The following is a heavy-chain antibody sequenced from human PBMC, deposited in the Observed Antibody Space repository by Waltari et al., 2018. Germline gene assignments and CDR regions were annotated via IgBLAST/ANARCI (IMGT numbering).Heavy chain of an antibody. CDR3: ARLYYDFWSGYFDY. D-gene: IGHD3-3*01. J-gene: IGHJ4*02. V-gene: IGHV4-39*01. Sequence: QLQLQESGPGLVKPSETLSLTCTVSGGSISSSSYYWGWIRQPPGKGLEWIGSIYYSGSTYDNPSLKSRVTISVDTSKNQFSLKLSSVTAADTAVYYCARLYYDFWSGYFDYWGQGTLVTVSS. CDR1: GGSISSSSYY. CDR2: IYYSGST.